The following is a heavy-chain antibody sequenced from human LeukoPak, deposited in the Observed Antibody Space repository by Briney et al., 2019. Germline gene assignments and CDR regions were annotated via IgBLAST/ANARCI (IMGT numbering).Heavy chain of an antibody. Sequence: GGSLRLSCAASGFIFSSYSMSWVRQAPVEGLEWVANIREDGSEQFYVDSVKGRFIISRDNTKKSLYLQMNSLRAEDTAVYYCARNHNYRFDFWGQGTLVTVSS. D-gene: IGHD5-24*01. CDR1: GFIFSSYS. CDR2: IREDGSEQ. J-gene: IGHJ4*02. CDR3: ARNHNYRFDF. V-gene: IGHV3-7*01.